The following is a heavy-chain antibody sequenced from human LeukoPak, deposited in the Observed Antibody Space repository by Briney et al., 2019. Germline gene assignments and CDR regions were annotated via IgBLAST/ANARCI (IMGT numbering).Heavy chain of an antibody. CDR3: ARDGPEGSSGWYWDYYYYGMDV. CDR2: ISYDGGNK. V-gene: IGHV3-30-3*01. Sequence: GRSLRLSCAASGFTFSSYAMHWVRQAPGKGLEWVAVISYDGGNKYYADSVKGRFTISRDNSKNTLYLQMNSLRAEDTAVYYCARDGPEGSSGWYWDYYYYGMDVWGQGTTVTVSS. CDR1: GFTFSSYA. J-gene: IGHJ6*02. D-gene: IGHD6-19*01.